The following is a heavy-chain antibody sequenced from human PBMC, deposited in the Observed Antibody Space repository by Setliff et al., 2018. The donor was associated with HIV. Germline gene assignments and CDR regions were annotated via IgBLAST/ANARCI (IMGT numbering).Heavy chain of an antibody. V-gene: IGHV4-31*02. Sequence: SETLSLTCSVSGGSISSSSYYWSWIRQHPGKGLDWIGRVYYSGSTDYNPSLQSRATLSIDTSKNQFSLKLTSVIAADTAIYYCARGPFVLRFLERLVYFDYWGQGKLVTVSS. D-gene: IGHD3-3*01. J-gene: IGHJ4*02. CDR2: VYYSGST. CDR1: GGSISSSSYY. CDR3: ARGPFVLRFLERLVYFDY.